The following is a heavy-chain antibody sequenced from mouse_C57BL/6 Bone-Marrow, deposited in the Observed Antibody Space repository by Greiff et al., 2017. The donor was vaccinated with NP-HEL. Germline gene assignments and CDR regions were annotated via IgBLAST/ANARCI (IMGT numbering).Heavy chain of an antibody. CDR2: IDPSDSIT. CDR1: GYPFTSYW. Sequence: QVQLQQSGAELVMPGASVNLSCKASGYPFTSYWMHWVKQRPGQDLEWIGEIDPSDSITNYNQKFKGKSTLTVDQSSRTTYMQLSSLTSEDSSVYYCARRGYYGSSGDYWGQGTTLTVSS. V-gene: IGHV1-69*01. CDR3: ARRGYYGSSGDY. D-gene: IGHD1-1*01. J-gene: IGHJ2*01.